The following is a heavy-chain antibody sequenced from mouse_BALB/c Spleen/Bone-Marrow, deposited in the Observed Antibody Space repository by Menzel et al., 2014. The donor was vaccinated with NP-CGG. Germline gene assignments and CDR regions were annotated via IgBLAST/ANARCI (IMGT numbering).Heavy chain of an antibody. Sequence: EVNLVESGGGLVQPGGSLKLSCAASGFTFSSYGMSWVRQTPDKRLELVATINSNGGSTYYPDSVKGRFTISRDNAKNTLYLQMSSLKSEDTAMYYCARDYYGSSDYWGQSTTLTVSS. J-gene: IGHJ2*01. D-gene: IGHD1-1*01. CDR3: ARDYYGSSDY. CDR2: INSNGGST. V-gene: IGHV5-6-3*01. CDR1: GFTFSSYG.